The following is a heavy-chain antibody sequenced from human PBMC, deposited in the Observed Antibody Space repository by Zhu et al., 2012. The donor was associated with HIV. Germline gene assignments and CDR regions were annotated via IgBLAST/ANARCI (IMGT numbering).Heavy chain of an antibody. J-gene: IGHJ4*02. Sequence: QVQLQESGPGLVKPSETLSLTCDVSGYSISSGYFWGWIRQPQGKGLEWIGAIHHGGTTSHNPSLKSRVAISVDTSRNQFSLRLSSVTAADTAVYYCARHSLSTYGVWGQGTLVTVSS. D-gene: IGHD4-17*01. CDR1: GYSISSGYF. V-gene: IGHV4-38-2*01. CDR2: IHHGGTT. CDR3: ARHSLSTYGV.